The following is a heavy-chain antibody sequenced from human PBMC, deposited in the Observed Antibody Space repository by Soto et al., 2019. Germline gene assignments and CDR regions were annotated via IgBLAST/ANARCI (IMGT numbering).Heavy chain of an antibody. D-gene: IGHD3-22*01. CDR1: GFTFSSYA. CDR2: ISGSGGST. Sequence: GGSLRLSCAASGFTFSSYAMSWVRQAPGKGLEWVSAISGSGGSTYYADSVKGRFTISRDNSKNPLYLQMNSLRAEDTAVYYCAKDSRYYYDSSGYFPFDYWGQGTLVTVSS. J-gene: IGHJ4*02. CDR3: AKDSRYYYDSSGYFPFDY. V-gene: IGHV3-23*01.